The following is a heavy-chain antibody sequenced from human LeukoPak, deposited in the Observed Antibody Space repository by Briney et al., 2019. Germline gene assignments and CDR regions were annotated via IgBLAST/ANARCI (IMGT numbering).Heavy chain of an antibody. D-gene: IGHD6-19*01. CDR2: ISAYNGNT. CDR3: ARGVPKMQWLVRTDY. V-gene: IGHV1-18*01. J-gene: IGHJ4*02. CDR1: GYTFTSYG. Sequence: ASVKVSCKASGYTFTSYGVSWVRQAPGQGLEWMGWISAYNGNTNYAQKFQGRVTMTTDTSTSTAHMELRSLRSDDTAVYYCARGVPKMQWLVRTDYWGQGTLVTVSS.